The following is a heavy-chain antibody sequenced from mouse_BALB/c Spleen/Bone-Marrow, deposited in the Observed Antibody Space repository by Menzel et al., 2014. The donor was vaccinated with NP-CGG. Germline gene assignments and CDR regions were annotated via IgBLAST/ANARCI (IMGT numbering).Heavy chain of an antibody. CDR1: GFSLTSYG. CDR2: IWAGGST. V-gene: IGHV2-9*02. D-gene: IGHD1-1*01. CDR3: ARGSYYEGAMDY. Sequence: VQLVESGPGLVAPSQSLSITCTVSGFSLTSYGVHWVRQPPGKVLEWLGVIWAGGSTNYNSALTSRLSISKDNSKSQVFLKMNSLQADDTAMYYCARGSYYEGAMDYWGQGTSVTVSS. J-gene: IGHJ4*01.